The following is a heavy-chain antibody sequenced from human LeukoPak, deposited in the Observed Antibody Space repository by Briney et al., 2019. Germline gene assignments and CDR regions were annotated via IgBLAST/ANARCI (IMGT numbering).Heavy chain of an antibody. J-gene: IGHJ4*02. V-gene: IGHV4-34*01. Sequence: PSETLSLTCAVYGGSFSGYYWSWIRQPPGKGLEWIGEINHSGSTNYNPSLKSRVTISVDTSKNQFSLKLSSVTAADTAVYYCARDSYSSGWYGAPRWMGVYFDYWGQGTLVTVSS. CDR3: ARDSYSSGWYGAPRWMGVYFDY. CDR2: INHSGST. CDR1: GGSFSGYY. D-gene: IGHD6-19*01.